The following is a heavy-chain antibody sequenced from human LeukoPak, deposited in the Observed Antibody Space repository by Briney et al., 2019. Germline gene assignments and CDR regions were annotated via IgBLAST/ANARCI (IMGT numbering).Heavy chain of an antibody. D-gene: IGHD2-2*01. J-gene: IGHJ5*02. CDR2: IYTSGST. Sequence: SETLSLTCTVSGGSISSYYWSWIRQPAGKGLEWIGRIYTSGSTNYNPSLKSRVTMSVDTSKNQFSLKLSSVTAADTAVYYCARTRYGGYCSSTSCKRSWFDPWGQGTLVTVSS. CDR1: GGSISSYY. CDR3: ARTRYGGYCSSTSCKRSWFDP. V-gene: IGHV4-4*07.